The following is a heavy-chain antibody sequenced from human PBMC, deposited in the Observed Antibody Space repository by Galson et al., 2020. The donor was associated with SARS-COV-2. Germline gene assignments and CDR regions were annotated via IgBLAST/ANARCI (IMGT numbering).Heavy chain of an antibody. CDR2: IYYSGST. D-gene: IGHD3-3*01. Sequence: SETLSLTCTVSGGSISSGGYYWSWIRQHPGKGLEWIGYIYYSGSTYYNPSLKSRVTISVDTSKNQFSLKLSSVTAADTAVYYCARALGRITIFGVVIITVFDYWGQGTLVTVSS. CDR1: GGSISSGGYY. V-gene: IGHV4-31*03. CDR3: ARALGRITIFGVVIITVFDY. J-gene: IGHJ4*02.